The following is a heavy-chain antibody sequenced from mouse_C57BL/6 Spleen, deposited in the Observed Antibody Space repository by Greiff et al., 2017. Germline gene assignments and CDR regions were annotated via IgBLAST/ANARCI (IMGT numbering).Heavy chain of an antibody. V-gene: IGHV1-64*01. CDR2: IHPNSGST. J-gene: IGHJ4*01. CDR3: ARPELYYYAMDY. CDR1: GYTFTSYW. Sequence: VQLQQPGAELVKPGASVKLSCKASGYTFTSYWMHWVKQRPGQGLEWIGMIHPNSGSTNYNEKFKSKATLTVDKSSSTAYMQLSSLTSEDSAVYYCARPELYYYAMDYWGQGTSVTVSS.